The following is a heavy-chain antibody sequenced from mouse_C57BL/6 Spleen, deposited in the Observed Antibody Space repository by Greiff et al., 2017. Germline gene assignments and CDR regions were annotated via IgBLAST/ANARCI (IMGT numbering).Heavy chain of an antibody. CDR2: INPSTGGT. V-gene: IGHV1-42*01. D-gene: IGHD2-2*01. Sequence: VQLQQSGPELVKPGASVKISCKASGYSFTGYYMNWVKQSPEKSLEWIGEINPSTGGTTYNQKFKAKATLTVDKSSSTAYMQLKSLTSEDSAVYYCARADGYGWYFDVWGTGTTVTVSS. CDR3: ARADGYGWYFDV. J-gene: IGHJ1*03. CDR1: GYSFTGYY.